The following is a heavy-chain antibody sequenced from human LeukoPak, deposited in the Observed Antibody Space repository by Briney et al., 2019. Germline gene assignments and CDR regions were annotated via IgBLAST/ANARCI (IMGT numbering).Heavy chain of an antibody. D-gene: IGHD6-13*01. Sequence: PSETLSLTCTVSGGSISSGGYYWSWIRQHPGKGLEWIGYIYYSGSTYYNPSLKSRVTISVDTSKNQFSLKLSSVTAADTAVYYCASIRSSSWYVFFDYWGQGTLVTVSS. CDR3: ASIRSSSWYVFFDY. V-gene: IGHV4-31*03. J-gene: IGHJ4*02. CDR2: IYYSGST. CDR1: GGSISSGGYY.